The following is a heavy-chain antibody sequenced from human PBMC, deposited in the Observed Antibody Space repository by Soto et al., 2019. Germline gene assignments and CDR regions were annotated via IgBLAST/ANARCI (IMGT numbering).Heavy chain of an antibody. D-gene: IGHD2-15*01. CDR3: ARYSCSGGSCYARNNWFDP. CDR1: GGSISSYY. J-gene: IGHJ5*02. CDR2: IYYSGST. V-gene: IGHV4-59*01. Sequence: QVQLQESGPGLVKPSETLSLTCTVSGGSISSYYWSWIRQPPGKGLEWLGYIYYSGSTNYNPSLKSRVTISVDTSKNQFSRKLSSVTAADTAVYYCARYSCSGGSCYARNNWFDPWGQGTLVTVSS.